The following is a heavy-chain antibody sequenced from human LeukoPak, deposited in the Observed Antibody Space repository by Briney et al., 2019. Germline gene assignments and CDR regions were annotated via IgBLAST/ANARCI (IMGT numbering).Heavy chain of an antibody. CDR3: ARHRELYLFDY. D-gene: IGHD2-8*01. CDR2: ISYSGST. V-gene: IGHV4-59*08. Sequence: SETLSLTCTVSGASISSYYWSWIRQPPGKGLEWMGYISYSGSTNYNPSLESRVTISANTSKNQVSLTLSSVTAADTAVYYCARHRELYLFDYWGQGTLVTVSS. J-gene: IGHJ4*02. CDR1: GASISSYY.